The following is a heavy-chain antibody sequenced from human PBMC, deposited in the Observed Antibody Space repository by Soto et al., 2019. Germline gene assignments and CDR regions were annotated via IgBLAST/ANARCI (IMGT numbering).Heavy chain of an antibody. V-gene: IGHV3-64*01. CDR1: GFTFSSFD. CDR3: VRDTSFDF. CDR2: INSNGGIT. Sequence: EVQLVESGGGLVQPGGSLRLSCAASGFTFSSFDMHWVRQAPGKGLEYISAINSNGGITYYANSVKGRLTISRDNSKNTVYLQMGSLRVEDMGVYYCVRDTSFDFWGQGTLVTVSS. J-gene: IGHJ4*02.